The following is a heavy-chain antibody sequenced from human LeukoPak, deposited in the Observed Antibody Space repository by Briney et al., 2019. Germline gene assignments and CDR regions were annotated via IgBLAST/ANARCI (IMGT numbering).Heavy chain of an antibody. J-gene: IGHJ6*03. V-gene: IGHV4-39*07. Sequence: PSETLSLTCTVSGGSISSSSYYWGWIRQPPGKGLEWIGSIYYSGSIYYNPSLKSRVTISVDTSKNQSSLKLSSVTAADTAVYYCARGGDFWSGYYGVYYYYYMDVWGKGTTVTVSS. CDR2: IYYSGSI. D-gene: IGHD3-3*01. CDR3: ARGGDFWSGYYGVYYYYYMDV. CDR1: GGSISSSSYY.